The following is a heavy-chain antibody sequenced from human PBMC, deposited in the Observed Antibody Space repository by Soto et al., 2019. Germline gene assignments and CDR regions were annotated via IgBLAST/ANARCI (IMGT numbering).Heavy chain of an antibody. Sequence: ASVKVSCKASGYTFTSYGISWVRQAPGQGLEWMGWISAYNGNTNYAQKLQGRVTMTTDTSTSTAYMELRSLRSDDTAVYYCARIGDGSGYYFHFDYWGQGTLVTVSS. J-gene: IGHJ4*02. CDR2: ISAYNGNT. CDR1: GYTFTSYG. D-gene: IGHD3-22*01. CDR3: ARIGDGSGYYFHFDY. V-gene: IGHV1-18*01.